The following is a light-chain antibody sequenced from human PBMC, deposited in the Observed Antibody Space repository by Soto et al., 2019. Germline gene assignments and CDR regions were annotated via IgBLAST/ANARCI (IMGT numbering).Light chain of an antibody. CDR3: AAWDDGLDGVV. J-gene: IGLJ2*01. CDR1: SSNIGRNP. CDR2: TNN. Sequence: QSVLTQPPSASETPGQRISISCSGSSSNIGRNPVNWYQQLPGTTPKLLIFTNNQRPSGVPDRFSGSKSGTSASLAISGLQSEDEADYYCAAWDDGLDGVVFGGGTKLTVL. V-gene: IGLV1-44*01.